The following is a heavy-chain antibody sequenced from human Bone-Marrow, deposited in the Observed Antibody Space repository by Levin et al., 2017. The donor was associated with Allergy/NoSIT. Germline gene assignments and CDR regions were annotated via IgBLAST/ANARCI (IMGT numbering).Heavy chain of an antibody. J-gene: IGHJ4*02. D-gene: IGHD3-10*01. CDR1: GFTFSNYG. CDR3: ARDVSMARGGKPSFFDY. V-gene: IGHV3-30*03. CDR2: ISNDGSKV. Sequence: GESLKISCAAAGFTFSNYGMHWVRQAPGKGLEWVAVISNDGSKVSYGDSVKGRFSISRDNPRNTLHLQMNSLRAEDTAVYSCARDVSMARGGKPSFFDYWGQGSLVTVSS.